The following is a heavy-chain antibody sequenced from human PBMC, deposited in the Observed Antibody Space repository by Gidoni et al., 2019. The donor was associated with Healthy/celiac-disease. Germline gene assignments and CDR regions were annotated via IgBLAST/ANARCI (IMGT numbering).Heavy chain of an antibody. CDR2: ISYDGSNK. Sequence: QVQLVESGGGVVKPGRPLRASCAASGFTFSSYGMHWVRQAPGKGLEWVAVISYDGSNKYYADSVKGRFTISRDNSKNTLYLQMNSLRAEDTAVYYCAKEGGGSGYGHRVFDYWGQGTLVTVSS. CDR1: GFTFSSYG. CDR3: AKEGGGSGYGHRVFDY. J-gene: IGHJ4*02. V-gene: IGHV3-30*18. D-gene: IGHD5-12*01.